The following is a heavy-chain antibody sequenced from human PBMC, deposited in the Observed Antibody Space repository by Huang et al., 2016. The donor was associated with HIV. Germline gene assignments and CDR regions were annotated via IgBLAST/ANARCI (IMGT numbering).Heavy chain of an antibody. CDR2: ITSSSGSI. CDR1: GFTFSTYN. V-gene: IGHV3-48*01. CDR3: ARFGSYYYGSGSYLDAFDI. J-gene: IGHJ3*02. D-gene: IGHD3-10*01. Sequence: EVQLMESGGGLVQPGGSLRLSCAASGFTFSTYNMNWVRQAPGKVLDWVSYITSSSGSIYYADSVKGRFTISRDNAKKSLYLQMNSLRAEDTAVYYCARFGSYYYGSGSYLDAFDIWGQGTMVTVSS.